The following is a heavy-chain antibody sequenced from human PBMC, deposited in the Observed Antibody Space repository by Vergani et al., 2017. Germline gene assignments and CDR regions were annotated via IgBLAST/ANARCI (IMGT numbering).Heavy chain of an antibody. CDR2: VYGTGRV. D-gene: IGHD3-22*01. J-gene: IGHJ4*02. CDR3: ARGYNYYDSYAYF. Sequence: QVQLQESGPGLVKPSQTLSLTCTVSGDSISSGSPFWIWIRQPAGKELEWIGRVYGTGRVEYIPSLNSRVSMSVDSSRNQFSLNLTSVTAADTGVYYCARGYNYYDSYAYFWGQGIRVTVSS. CDR1: GDSISSGSPF. V-gene: IGHV4-61*02.